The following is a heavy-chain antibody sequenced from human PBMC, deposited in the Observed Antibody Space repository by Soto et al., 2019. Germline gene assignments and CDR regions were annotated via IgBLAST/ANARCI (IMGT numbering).Heavy chain of an antibody. CDR1: GFTFSDYY. J-gene: IGHJ4*02. CDR2: ISRSSAYT. Sequence: QVQLVESGGGLVKPGGSLRLSCAASGFTFSDYYMTWIRQAPGKGLEWVSYISRSSAYTKYADSVKGRFTISRDNAKNLLDLQMNGLRAEDAAVCSCASDGRAVVTAPYFLDYWGQGTLVTVSS. V-gene: IGHV3-11*05. D-gene: IGHD2-21*02. CDR3: ASDGRAVVTAPYFLDY.